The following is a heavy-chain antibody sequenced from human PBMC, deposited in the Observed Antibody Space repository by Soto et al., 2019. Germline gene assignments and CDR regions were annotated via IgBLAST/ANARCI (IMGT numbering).Heavy chain of an antibody. J-gene: IGHJ4*02. CDR3: AGSGSYYGDFDY. CDR2: IIPIFGTA. V-gene: IGHV1-69*06. D-gene: IGHD1-26*01. Sequence: SVKVSCKASGGSFSSYAISWVRQAPGQGLEWMGGIIPIFGTANYAQKFQGRVTISVDTSKNQFSLKLSSVTAADTAVYYCAGSGSYYGDFDYWGQGTLVTVSS. CDR1: GGSFSSYA.